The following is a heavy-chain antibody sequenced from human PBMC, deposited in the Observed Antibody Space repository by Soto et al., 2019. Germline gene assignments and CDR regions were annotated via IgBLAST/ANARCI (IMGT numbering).Heavy chain of an antibody. Sequence: QVQLVQSGAEVKKPGASVKVSCKASGYIFTGYYMHWLRQAPGQGLEWMGWFNPNSGRTKYAQKFQGRVTMTNDTSINTAYMELSGLISDDTAVYYCARGDFDSSANYYAGWFDPWGQGTLVTVSS. CDR2: FNPNSGRT. CDR1: GYIFTGYY. J-gene: IGHJ5*02. D-gene: IGHD3-22*01. CDR3: ARGDFDSSANYYAGWFDP. V-gene: IGHV1-2*02.